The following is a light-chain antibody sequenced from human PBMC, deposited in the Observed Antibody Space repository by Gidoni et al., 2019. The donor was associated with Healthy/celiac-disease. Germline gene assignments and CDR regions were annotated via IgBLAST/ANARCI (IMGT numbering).Light chain of an antibody. J-gene: IGLJ2*01. Sequence: QSALPQPASVSVSPGQSITISCTGTSSDVGGYNYVSWYQQHPGKAPKLMIYEVSNRPSGVSNRFSGSKSGNTASLTISGLQAEDEADYYCSSYTSSSTLVVFGGGTKLTVL. CDR3: SSYTSSSTLVV. CDR1: SSDVGGYNY. CDR2: EVS. V-gene: IGLV2-14*01.